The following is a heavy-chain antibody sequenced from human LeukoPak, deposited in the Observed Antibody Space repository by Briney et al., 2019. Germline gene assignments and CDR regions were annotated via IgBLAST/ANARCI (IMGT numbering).Heavy chain of an antibody. D-gene: IGHD5-12*01. CDR3: ARDRIVATIRGSAFDI. Sequence: SETLSLTCTVSGYSISSGYYWGWIRQPPGKGLEWIGSIYHSGSTYYNPSLKSRVTISVDTSKNQFSLKLSSVTAADTAVYYCARDRIVATIRGSAFDIWGQGTMVTVSS. CDR1: GYSISSGYY. CDR2: IYHSGST. V-gene: IGHV4-38-2*02. J-gene: IGHJ3*02.